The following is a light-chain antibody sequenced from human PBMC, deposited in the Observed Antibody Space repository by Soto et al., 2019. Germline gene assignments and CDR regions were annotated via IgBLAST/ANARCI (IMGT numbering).Light chain of an antibody. Sequence: QSVLTQPASVSGSPGQSITISCTGTSIDVGGYNYVSWYQQHPGKAPKLMICDVSNRPSGVSNRFSGSKSGNTASLTISGLQAEDEADYYFSSFTGTSYVFGTGTKVTVL. J-gene: IGLJ1*01. CDR1: SIDVGGYNY. CDR2: DVS. V-gene: IGLV2-14*01. CDR3: SSFTGTSYV.